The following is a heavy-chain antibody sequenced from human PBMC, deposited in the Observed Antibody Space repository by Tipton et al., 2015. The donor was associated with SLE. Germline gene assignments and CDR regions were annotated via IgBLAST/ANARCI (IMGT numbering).Heavy chain of an antibody. CDR3: AIPTVGATGGFDS. D-gene: IGHD1-26*01. CDR2: IHASGSSGST. Sequence: TLSLTCTVSGGSISSGGHYWSWIRQPAGKGLEWIGRIHASGSSGSTEYNPSLKSRVSMSLDTSKNRFSLNLTSVTAADTAVYYCAIPTVGATGGFDSWGHGTLVIVSS. J-gene: IGHJ4*01. CDR1: GGSISSGGHY. V-gene: IGHV4-61*02.